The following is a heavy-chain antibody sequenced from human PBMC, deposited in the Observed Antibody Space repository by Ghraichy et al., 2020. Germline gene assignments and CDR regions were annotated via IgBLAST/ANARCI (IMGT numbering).Heavy chain of an antibody. D-gene: IGHD6-19*01. CDR1: GFTFSSYW. Sequence: GGSLRLSCAASGFTFSSYWMHWVRQAPGKGLVWVSRINSDGSSTSYADSVKGRFTISRDNAKNTLYLQMNSLRAEDTAVYYCARDEEAQWLVGRRYYFDYWGQGTLVTVSS. V-gene: IGHV3-74*01. CDR3: ARDEEAQWLVGRRYYFDY. J-gene: IGHJ4*02. CDR2: INSDGSST.